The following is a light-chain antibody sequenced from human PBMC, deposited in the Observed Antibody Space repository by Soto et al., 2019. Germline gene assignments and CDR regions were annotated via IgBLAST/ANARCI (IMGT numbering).Light chain of an antibody. CDR3: QQRVNWPPT. V-gene: IGKV3-11*01. Sequence: EVVLTQSPASLSLSPGDRATLSCRADQSVSDYVGWYQQKPGQPPRLLFFDASSRASGVPHRFSAGGSGTDFTLIISSLQPEDVAVYDGQQRVNWPPTVGGGTKVE. CDR1: QSVSDY. CDR2: DAS. J-gene: IGKJ4*01.